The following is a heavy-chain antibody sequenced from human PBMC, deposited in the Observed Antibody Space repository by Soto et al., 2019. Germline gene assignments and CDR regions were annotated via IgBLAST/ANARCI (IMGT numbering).Heavy chain of an antibody. D-gene: IGHD6-19*01. Sequence: SETLSLTXSVSGGSISGSYWSWIRQSPGKGLEWLGYVYYTGSTNYSPSLRSRVSISVDTSKNEFSLRLSSVTAADTAVYFCARSVAVPGAHIDYWGQGTQVTVSS. V-gene: IGHV4-59*01. CDR3: ARSVAVPGAHIDY. CDR2: VYYTGST. CDR1: GGSISGSY. J-gene: IGHJ4*02.